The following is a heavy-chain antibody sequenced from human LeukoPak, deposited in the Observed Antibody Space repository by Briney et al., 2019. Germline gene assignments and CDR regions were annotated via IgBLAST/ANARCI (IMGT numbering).Heavy chain of an antibody. CDR1: GDSISSDSW. CDR2: IYHSGST. D-gene: IGHD5-18*01. V-gene: IGHV4-4*02. CDR3: ARASTASFDY. Sequence: SGTLSLTCAVSGDSISSDSWWTWVRQPPGKGLEWIGEIYHSGSTNYNPSLKSRVTISVDKSKNQFSLKLNSVTVADTAVYYCARASTASFDYWGQGTLVTVSS. J-gene: IGHJ4*02.